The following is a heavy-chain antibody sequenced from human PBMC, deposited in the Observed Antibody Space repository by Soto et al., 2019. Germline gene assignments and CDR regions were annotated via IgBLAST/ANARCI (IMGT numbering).Heavy chain of an antibody. D-gene: IGHD3-3*01. J-gene: IGHJ6*02. CDR1: GFTFSSYA. CDR2: ISYDGSNK. Sequence: QVQLVESGGGVVQPGRSLRLSCAASGFTFSSYAMHWVRQAPGKGLEWVAVISYDGSNKYYADSVKGRFTISRDNSKNTLYLQMNSLRAEDTAVYYCARGGDITIFDPMDVWGQGTTVTVSS. V-gene: IGHV3-30-3*01. CDR3: ARGGDITIFDPMDV.